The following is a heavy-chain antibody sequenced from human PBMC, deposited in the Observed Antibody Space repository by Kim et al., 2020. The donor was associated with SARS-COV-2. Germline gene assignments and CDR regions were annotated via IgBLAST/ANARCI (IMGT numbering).Heavy chain of an antibody. CDR2: IWYDGSNK. D-gene: IGHD6-19*01. J-gene: IGHJ5*02. V-gene: IGHV3-33*01. Sequence: GGSLRLSCAASGFTFSSYGMHWVRRAPGKGLEWVAVIWYDGSNKYYADSVKGRFTISRDNSKNTLYLQMNSLRAEDTAVYYCARDRRIAVAGTCWFDPWGQGTLVTVSS. CDR3: ARDRRIAVAGTCWFDP. CDR1: GFTFSSYG.